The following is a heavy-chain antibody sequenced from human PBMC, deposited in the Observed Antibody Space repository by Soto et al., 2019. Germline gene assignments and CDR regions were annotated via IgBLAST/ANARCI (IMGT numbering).Heavy chain of an antibody. CDR2: IYHSGST. V-gene: IGHV4-4*02. J-gene: IGHJ3*02. D-gene: IGHD4-17*01. CDR3: ARRTTVVTGGGFDI. Sequence: SETLSLTCAVSGGSISSSNWWSWVRQPPGKGLEWIGEIYHSGSTNYNPSLKSRVTISVDKSKNQFSLKLSSVTAADTAVYYCARRTTVVTGGGFDIWGQGTMVTVSS. CDR1: GGSISSSNW.